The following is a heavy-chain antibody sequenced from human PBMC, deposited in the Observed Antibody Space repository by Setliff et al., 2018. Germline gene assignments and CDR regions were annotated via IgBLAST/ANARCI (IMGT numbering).Heavy chain of an antibody. V-gene: IGHV4-34*01. D-gene: IGHD5-18*01. J-gene: IGHJ6*02. Sequence: PSETLSLTCTVYGGSLSNYYWSWIRQPPGKGLEWIVEINHSGSTNYNPSLKGRVTISVDTSKNQLSLKVNSVTAADTAVYYCVRDRTAYSYGLDVWGQGTTVTVSS. CDR3: VRDRTAYSYGLDV. CDR2: INHSGST. CDR1: GGSLSNYY.